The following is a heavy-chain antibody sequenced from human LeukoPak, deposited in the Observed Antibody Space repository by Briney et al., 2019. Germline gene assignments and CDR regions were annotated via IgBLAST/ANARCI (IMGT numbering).Heavy chain of an antibody. Sequence: GGSLGLSCAASGFTFSGSAMHWVRQASGKGLEWVGRIRSKANSYATAYAASVKGRFTISRDDSKNTAYLQMNSLKTEDTAVYYCTQTGDHHAFDIWGQGTMVTVSS. CDR2: IRSKANSYAT. J-gene: IGHJ3*02. V-gene: IGHV3-73*01. CDR1: GFTFSGSA. D-gene: IGHD2-21*01. CDR3: TQTGDHHAFDI.